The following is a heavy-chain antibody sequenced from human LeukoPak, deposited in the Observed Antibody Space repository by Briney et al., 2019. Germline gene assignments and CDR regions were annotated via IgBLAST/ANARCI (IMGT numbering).Heavy chain of an antibody. CDR1: GYSISSGYY. Sequence: SETLSLTCTVSGYSISSGYYWGWIRQPPGKGLEWIGSIYHSGSTYYNPSLKSRVTISVDTSKNQFSLKLSSVTAADTAVYYCARDGGYYGSGSPTPYNWFDPWGQGTLVTVSS. V-gene: IGHV4-38-2*02. D-gene: IGHD3-10*01. CDR2: IYHSGST. CDR3: ARDGGYYGSGSPTPYNWFDP. J-gene: IGHJ5*02.